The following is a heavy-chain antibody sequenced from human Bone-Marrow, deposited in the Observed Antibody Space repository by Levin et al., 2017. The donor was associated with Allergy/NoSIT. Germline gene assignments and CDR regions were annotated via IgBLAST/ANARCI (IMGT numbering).Heavy chain of an antibody. CDR1: GFTFGTYW. CDR3: AREDTTMVSSSCMDV. J-gene: IGHJ6*03. Sequence: QPGGSLRLSCVASGFTFGTYWMHWVRQAPGKGLVWVSRINGDESTTNYADSVKGRFTISRDNAKNTLYLQMDSVRAEDSAVYYCAREDTTMVSSSCMDVWGKGTTVTVSS. CDR2: INGDESTT. D-gene: IGHD5-18*01. V-gene: IGHV3-74*01.